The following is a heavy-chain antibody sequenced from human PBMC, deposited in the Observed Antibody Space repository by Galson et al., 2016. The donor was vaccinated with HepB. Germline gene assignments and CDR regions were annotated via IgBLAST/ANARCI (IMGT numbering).Heavy chain of an antibody. CDR3: ARDLGLRGAFDV. Sequence: ETLSLTCTVSGGSVTTYYWSGIRQPPGKGLEWIGFVYDTGSTTYNPSLRSRVTISTDTSNDRFSLTLISVTAADTAVYYCARDLGLRGAFDVWGQGTMVTVSS. D-gene: IGHD2-15*01. CDR2: VYDTGST. V-gene: IGHV4-59*02. CDR1: GGSVTTYY. J-gene: IGHJ3*01.